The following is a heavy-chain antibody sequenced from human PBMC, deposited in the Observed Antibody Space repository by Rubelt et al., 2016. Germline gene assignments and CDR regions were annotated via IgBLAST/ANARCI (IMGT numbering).Heavy chain of an antibody. D-gene: IGHD5-24*01. V-gene: IGHV1-46*01. Sequence: QVQLVQSGAEVKKPGASVKVSCKASGYTFTGYYMHWVRQAPGQGLEWMGIINPSGGSTSYAKKFQGRVTMTRDTSTSTVYMELSSLRSEDTAVYYCARTKTVEMATIPLAYWGQGTLVTVSS. CDR1: GYTFTGYY. CDR3: ARTKTVEMATIPLAY. J-gene: IGHJ4*02. CDR2: INPSGGST.